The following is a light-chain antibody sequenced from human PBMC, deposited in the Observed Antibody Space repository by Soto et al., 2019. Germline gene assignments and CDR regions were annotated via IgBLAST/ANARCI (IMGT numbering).Light chain of an antibody. CDR3: QTWGTGIVV. CDR2: LNSDGSH. CDR1: SGHSSNA. Sequence: QPVLTQSPSASASLGASVTVTCTLSSGHSSNAVAWHQQQPEKGPRYLMRLNSDGSHSKGDGIPDRFTGSSSGADRYLTISRLESEDEADYYCQTWGTGIVVFGGGTKLTVL. V-gene: IGLV4-69*01. J-gene: IGLJ3*02.